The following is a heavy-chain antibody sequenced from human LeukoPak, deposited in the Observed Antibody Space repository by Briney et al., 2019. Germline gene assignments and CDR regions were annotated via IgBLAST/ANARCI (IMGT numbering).Heavy chain of an antibody. J-gene: IGHJ4*02. CDR1: GGSISSYY. V-gene: IGHV4-59*08. Sequence: SETLSLTCTVSGGSISSYYWSWIRQPPGKGLEWIGYIYYSGSTNYNPSLESRVTISVDTSKNQFSLKLSSVTAADTAVYYCARLGGAVDYWGQGTLVTVSS. CDR3: ARLGGAVDY. CDR2: IYYSGST. D-gene: IGHD1-26*01.